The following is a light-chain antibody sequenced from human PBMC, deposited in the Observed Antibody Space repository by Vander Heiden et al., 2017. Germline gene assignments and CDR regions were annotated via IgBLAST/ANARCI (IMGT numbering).Light chain of an antibody. Sequence: RVTITCRASQGISSYLAWYQQKPGKAPKLLIYAASTLQSGVPSRCSGSGSGTDFTLTISCLQSEDFATYYCQQYYSYPFTFGPGTKVDIK. CDR3: QQYYSYPFT. V-gene: IGKV1-8*01. J-gene: IGKJ3*01. CDR2: AAS. CDR1: QGISSY.